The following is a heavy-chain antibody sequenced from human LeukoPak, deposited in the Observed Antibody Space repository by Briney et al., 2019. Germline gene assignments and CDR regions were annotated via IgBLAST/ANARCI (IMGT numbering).Heavy chain of an antibody. CDR2: IRYDVRNK. J-gene: IGHJ4*02. CDR1: GFSLSSSG. CDR3: ARGESGGSWYYFDS. V-gene: IGHV3-30*02. D-gene: IGHD6-13*01. Sequence: GGSLRLSCVASGFSLSSSGMHWVRHGPGEGLGWGGFIRYDVRNKNYADSVKGRFSISRDNFTNTLYIQMNRLRAEDTAVCYCARGESGGSWYYFDSWGQGKLVTVSS.